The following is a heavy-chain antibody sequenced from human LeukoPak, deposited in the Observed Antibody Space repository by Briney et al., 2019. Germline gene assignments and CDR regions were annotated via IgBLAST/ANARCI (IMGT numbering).Heavy chain of an antibody. J-gene: IGHJ6*04. Sequence: PSETLSLTCTVSGGSISSGSYYWSWIRQPAGKGLEWIGRIYTSGSTNYNPSLKSRVTISVDTSKNQFSLKLSSVTAADTAVYYCARDAIQLWLGMDVWGKGTTVIISS. CDR1: GGSISSGSYY. CDR3: ARDAIQLWLGMDV. D-gene: IGHD5-18*01. V-gene: IGHV4-61*02. CDR2: IYTSGST.